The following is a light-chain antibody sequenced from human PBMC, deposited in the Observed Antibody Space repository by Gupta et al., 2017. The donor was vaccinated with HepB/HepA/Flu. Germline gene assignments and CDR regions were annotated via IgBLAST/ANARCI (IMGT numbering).Light chain of an antibody. J-gene: IGLJ2*01. CDR1: KWGDKY. CDR3: QAWDSNGVV. CDR2: QDS. V-gene: IGLV3-1*01. Sequence: SYELTQPPSVSVSPGQTASITCSGDKWGDKYACWYQQKPGQSPVLVIYQDSKRPSGIPERFSGSNSGNTATLTISGTQAMDEADYYCQAWDSNGVVFGGGTKLTIL.